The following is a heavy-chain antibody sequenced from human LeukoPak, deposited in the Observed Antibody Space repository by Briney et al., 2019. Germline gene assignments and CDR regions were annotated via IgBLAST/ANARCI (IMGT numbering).Heavy chain of an antibody. D-gene: IGHD3-10*01. J-gene: IGHJ6*03. CDR2: MNPNNGNT. Sequence: ASVKVSCKASGYTFTTYDISWVRQATGQGLEWMGWMNPNNGNTGYAQKFQGRVTFTRDPSTGTAYMELSSLRSDDTAVYYCARTGDTVVRGALTRIQRKFYYYMDVWGKGTTVIVSS. CDR3: ARTGDTVVRGALTRIQRKFYYYMDV. CDR1: GYTFTTYD. V-gene: IGHV1-8*03.